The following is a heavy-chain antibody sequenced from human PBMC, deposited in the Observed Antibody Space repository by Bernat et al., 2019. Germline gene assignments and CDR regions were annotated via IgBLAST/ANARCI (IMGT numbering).Heavy chain of an antibody. V-gene: IGHV3-53*05. CDR3: ARDERGNDAFDI. CDR2: IYSGGST. D-gene: IGHD1-1*01. J-gene: IGHJ3*02. Sequence: EVQLVETGGGLIQPGGSLRLSCAASGFTVSSNYMSWVRQAPGKGLEWVSVIYSGGSTYYADAVKGRFTISRDNSKNTLYLQMNSLRAEDTAVYYCARDERGNDAFDIWGQGTMVTVSS. CDR1: GFTVSSNY.